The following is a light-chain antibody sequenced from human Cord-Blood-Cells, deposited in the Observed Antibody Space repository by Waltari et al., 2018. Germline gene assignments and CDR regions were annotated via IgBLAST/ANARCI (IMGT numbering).Light chain of an antibody. CDR1: SSAVGGYNY. Sequence: QSALTQPTSVSGSTGQSITLSCTGTSSAVGGYNYVSWYQQHPGKAPKLMIYEVSNRPSGVSNRFSGSKSGNTASLTISGLQAEDEEDYYCSSYTSSSSRVFGGGTKLTVL. CDR2: EVS. V-gene: IGLV2-14*01. CDR3: SSYTSSSSRV. J-gene: IGLJ3*02.